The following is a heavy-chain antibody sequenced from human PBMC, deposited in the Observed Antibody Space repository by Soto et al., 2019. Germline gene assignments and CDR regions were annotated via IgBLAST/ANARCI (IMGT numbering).Heavy chain of an antibody. CDR3: ASGIQLWLRRINNGYSG. CDR2: IIPMFGTA. CDR1: GGTFSTYA. Sequence: QVQLVQSGAEVKKPESSVKVSCKAPGGTFSTYAISWVRQAPGQGLEWMGGIIPMFGTANYAQRFQDRVTITADESTNTGYMELSSRISEDTAVYFCASGIQLWLRRINNGYSGWGQGTLVTVSS. J-gene: IGHJ4*02. D-gene: IGHD5-18*01. V-gene: IGHV1-69*12.